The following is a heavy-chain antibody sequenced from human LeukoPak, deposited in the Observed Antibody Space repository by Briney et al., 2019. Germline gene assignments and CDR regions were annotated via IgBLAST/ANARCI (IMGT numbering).Heavy chain of an antibody. J-gene: IGHJ3*02. CDR3: ATGGGATRSGYAFDM. CDR1: GLTFSSYW. D-gene: IGHD1-26*01. V-gene: IGHV3-7*01. Sequence: PGGSLRLSCAVSGLTFSSYWMSWVRQAPGKGLEWVANIKQDGREKYYVDSVKGRFTISRDNAKSSLYLQMNSLRAEDTAVYYCATGGGATRSGYAFDMWGQGTLVTVSS. CDR2: IKQDGREK.